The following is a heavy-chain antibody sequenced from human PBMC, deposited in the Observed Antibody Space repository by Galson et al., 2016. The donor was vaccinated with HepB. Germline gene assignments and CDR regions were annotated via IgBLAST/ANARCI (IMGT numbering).Heavy chain of an antibody. CDR3: ARLGHCTGTSCYTVDYYGMDV. J-gene: IGHJ6*02. Sequence: SETLSLTCNVSGTSISSFFWSWVRQPPGKGLEWIGYIHYSGTTTYNPSLKSRLTILVDTSKNQFSLKLTSATAADTAVCFCARLGHCTGTSCYTVDYYGMDVGGRGTTVTVSS. CDR1: GTSISSFF. D-gene: IGHD2-2*02. CDR2: IHYSGTT. V-gene: IGHV4-59*08.